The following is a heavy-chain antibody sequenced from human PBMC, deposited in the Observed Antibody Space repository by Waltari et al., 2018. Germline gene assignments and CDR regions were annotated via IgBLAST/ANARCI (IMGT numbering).Heavy chain of an antibody. CDR1: GGTFSSDA. CDR3: ARYEGYYGSGSHY. Sequence: QVQLVQSGAAVKKPGSSVKVPCKASGGTFSSDAISWVRKAPGQGLEWMGGIIPIFGTANYAQKFQGRVTITADESTSTAYMELRSLRSDDTAVYYCARYEGYYGSGSHYWGQGTLVTVSS. V-gene: IGHV1-69*01. D-gene: IGHD3-10*01. J-gene: IGHJ4*02. CDR2: IIPIFGTA.